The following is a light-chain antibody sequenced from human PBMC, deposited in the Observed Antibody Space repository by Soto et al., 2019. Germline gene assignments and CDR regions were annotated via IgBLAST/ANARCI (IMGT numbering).Light chain of an antibody. CDR2: DAS. J-gene: IGKJ1*01. Sequence: EIVSTQSPAALSLSPGERATLSCRASQSVSSYLAWYQQKPGQAPRLPIYDASNRATGIPARFSGSGSGTDFTLTSSSLEPEDFAVYYCQQRSNWRGTFGQGTKVDIK. CDR3: QQRSNWRGT. CDR1: QSVSSY. V-gene: IGKV3-11*01.